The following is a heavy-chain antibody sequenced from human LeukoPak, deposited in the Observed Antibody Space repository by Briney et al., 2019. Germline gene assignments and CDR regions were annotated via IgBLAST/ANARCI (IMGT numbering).Heavy chain of an antibody. CDR3: ARSSVGARRRIDY. CDR1: GYTFTCYD. D-gene: IGHD1-26*01. Sequence: ASVKVSCKASGYTFTCYDINWVRQATGQGLEWMGWMNPNSGNTGYAQKFQGRVTMTRSTSINTAYMELNSLTSEDTAVYYCARSSVGARRRIDYWGQGTLVTVSS. CDR2: MNPNSGNT. V-gene: IGHV1-8*01. J-gene: IGHJ4*02.